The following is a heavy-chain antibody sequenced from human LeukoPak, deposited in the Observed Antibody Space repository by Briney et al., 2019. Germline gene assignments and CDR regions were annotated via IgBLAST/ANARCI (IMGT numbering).Heavy chain of an antibody. Sequence: PGGSLRLSCAASGFTFSSYAMSWVRQAPGKGLEWVSTFGGGGGTTYYADSVKGRFTISRDNSNNTLYLQMNSLRVEDTAVYYCAKRRGSSPNVPVDYWGQGTLVTVSS. V-gene: IGHV3-23*01. J-gene: IGHJ4*02. D-gene: IGHD1-26*01. CDR1: GFTFSSYA. CDR2: FGGGGGTT. CDR3: AKRRGSSPNVPVDY.